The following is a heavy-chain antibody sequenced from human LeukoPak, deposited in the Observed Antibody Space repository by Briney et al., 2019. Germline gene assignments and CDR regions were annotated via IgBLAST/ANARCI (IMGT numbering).Heavy chain of an antibody. V-gene: IGHV1-69*13. CDR1: GGTFSSYA. CDR3: ASIYDSAAGTGGLDY. CDR2: IIPIFGTA. D-gene: IGHD6-13*01. Sequence: ASVKVSCKASGGTFSSYAISWVRQAPGQGLEWMGGIIPIFGTANYAQKFQGRVTIIADESTSTAYMELSSLRSEDTAVYYCASIYDSAAGTGGLDYWGQGTLVTVSS. J-gene: IGHJ4*02.